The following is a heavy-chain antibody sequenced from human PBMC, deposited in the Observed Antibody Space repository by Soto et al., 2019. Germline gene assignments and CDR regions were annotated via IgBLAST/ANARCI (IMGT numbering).Heavy chain of an antibody. J-gene: IGHJ3*02. CDR2: ISSSGSTI. V-gene: IGHV3-48*03. CDR1: GFTFSSYE. Sequence: GGSLGLSCAASGFTFSSYEMNWVRQAPGKGLEWVSYISSSGSTIYYADSVKGRFTISRDNAKNSLYLQMNSLRAEDTAVYYCARDCTFSSTSCYTHAFDIWGQGTMVTVSS. D-gene: IGHD2-2*02. CDR3: ARDCTFSSTSCYTHAFDI.